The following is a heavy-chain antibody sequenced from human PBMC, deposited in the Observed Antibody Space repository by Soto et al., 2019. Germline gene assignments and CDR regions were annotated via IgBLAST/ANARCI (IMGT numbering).Heavy chain of an antibody. J-gene: IGHJ4*02. CDR2: IHYSGST. CDR3: ARDYGGQFYFDQ. CDR1: GDSINRSNYY. Sequence: QVQLQESGPGLVKPSQTLSLTCTVAGDSINRSNYYWSWIRQHPGKGLEWIGYIHYSGSTFYNPSLKSRLMLSVDTSKNQFSLNLRSVSAAATAVYSCARDYGGQFYFDQWCQGTLVTVSS. V-gene: IGHV4-31*03. D-gene: IGHD4-17*01.